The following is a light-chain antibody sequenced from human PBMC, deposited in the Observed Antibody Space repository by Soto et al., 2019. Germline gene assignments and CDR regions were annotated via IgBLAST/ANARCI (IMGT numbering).Light chain of an antibody. J-gene: IGLJ2*01. V-gene: IGLV1-40*01. CDR2: ADN. Sequence: QSVLTQTPSVSGAPGQKITMSCTGSSSNIGAGYDVHWYQQLPGAAPRLLIYADNNRPSGVPDRFSASNSGTSASLAITGRQGEDEAVYYCQSYDTSLSGVIFGAGTKVTVL. CDR3: QSYDTSLSGVI. CDR1: SSNIGAGYD.